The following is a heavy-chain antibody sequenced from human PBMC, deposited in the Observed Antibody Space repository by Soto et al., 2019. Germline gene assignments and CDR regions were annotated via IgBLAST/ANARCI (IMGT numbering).Heavy chain of an antibody. CDR2: IWYDGSNK. J-gene: IGHJ4*02. CDR1: GFTFSSYG. Sequence: GGSLRLSCAASGFTFSSYGMHWVRQAPGKGLEWVAVIWYDGSNKYYADSVKGRFTISRDNSKNTLYLQMNSLRAEDTAVYYCARDYEQQLVLHYWGQGTLVTVSS. CDR3: ARDYEQQLVLHY. D-gene: IGHD6-13*01. V-gene: IGHV3-33*01.